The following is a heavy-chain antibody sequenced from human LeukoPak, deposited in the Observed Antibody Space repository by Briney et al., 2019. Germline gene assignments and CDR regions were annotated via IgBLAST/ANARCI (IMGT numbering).Heavy chain of an antibody. CDR1: GYTFTNFD. V-gene: IGHV1-8*01. Sequence: ASVKVSCKASGYTFTNFDINWVRQTTGQGLEWMGWMKSKSGDTGYAQTFQGRITMTRNTSINTAYMELSSLKSEDTATYYCVSVGWYRDYWGRLILVTVSS. J-gene: IGHJ4*02. D-gene: IGHD6-19*01. CDR2: MKSKSGDT. CDR3: VSVGWYRDY.